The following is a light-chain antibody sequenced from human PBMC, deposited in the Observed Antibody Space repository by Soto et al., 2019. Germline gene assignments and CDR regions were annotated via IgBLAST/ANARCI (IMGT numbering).Light chain of an antibody. J-gene: IGLJ2*01. CDR2: DVT. CDR1: SSDIGDYDY. CDR3: CSYTDIALDVV. V-gene: IGLV2-8*01. Sequence: QSALTQPPSASGSPGQTVTISCTGTSSDIGDYDYVSWYQHLPGKAPKLLIFDVTHRPSGVSDRFSGSKSGNTASLTISGVRPEDEADYYCCSYTDIALDVVFGGGTQLTVL.